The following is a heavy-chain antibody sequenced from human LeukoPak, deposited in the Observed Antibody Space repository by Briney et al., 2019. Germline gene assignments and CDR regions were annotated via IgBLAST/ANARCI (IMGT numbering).Heavy chain of an antibody. CDR2: IIPIFGTA. J-gene: IGHJ6*02. Sequence: SVKVSCKASGGTFSSYGISWVRQAPGQGLEWMGGIIPIFGTANYAQKFQGRVTITADESTSTAYMELSSLRSEDTAVYYCARDPYCSGGSCSIGYYYYYGMDVWGQGTTVTVSS. CDR3: ARDPYCSGGSCSIGYYYYYGMDV. CDR1: GGTFSSYG. D-gene: IGHD2-15*01. V-gene: IGHV1-69*01.